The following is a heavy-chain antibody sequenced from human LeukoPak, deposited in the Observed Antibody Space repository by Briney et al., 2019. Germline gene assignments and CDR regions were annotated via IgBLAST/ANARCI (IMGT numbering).Heavy chain of an antibody. CDR1: GGSISSSSDY. CDR2: IYHSGST. V-gene: IGHV4-39*01. Sequence: SETLSLTCTVSGGSISSSSDYWGWIRQAPGKGLEWIGSIYHSGSTYYNPSLKSRVTISVDTSKNQFSLKLSSVTAADTAVYYCARQAIHDYGDYVPIYYYYYMDVWGKGTTVTVSS. CDR3: ARQAIHDYGDYVPIYYYYYMDV. J-gene: IGHJ6*03. D-gene: IGHD4-17*01.